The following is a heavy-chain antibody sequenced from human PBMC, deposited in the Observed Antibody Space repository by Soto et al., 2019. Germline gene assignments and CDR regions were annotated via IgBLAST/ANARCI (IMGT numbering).Heavy chain of an antibody. Sequence: QVQLLQSGAEVKKPGSSVKVSCKVSGGAFTNYALNWVRHVPGQGLEWLGGIIPLHNTSNYSLTFLGRVTVTADISSTTVYMELTSLTSDDTATYYCASWSNWNPLYYDGLDVWGQGTTVTVSS. CDR2: IIPLHNTS. J-gene: IGHJ6*02. CDR1: GGAFTNYA. CDR3: ASWSNWNPLYYDGLDV. D-gene: IGHD1-20*01. V-gene: IGHV1-69*06.